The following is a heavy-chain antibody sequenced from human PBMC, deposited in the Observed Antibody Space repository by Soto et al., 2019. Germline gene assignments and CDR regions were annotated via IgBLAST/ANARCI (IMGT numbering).Heavy chain of an antibody. J-gene: IGHJ5*02. CDR3: ARVSDILTGYDVLDP. CDR2: IYHSGST. D-gene: IGHD3-9*01. Sequence: LSLTCAVSGGSISSGGYSWSWIRQPPGKGLEWIGYIYHSGSTYYNPSLKSRVTISVDKSKNQFSLKLSSVTAADTAVYYCARVSDILTGYDVLDPWGQGTLVTVSS. CDR1: GGSISSGGYS. V-gene: IGHV4-30-2*01.